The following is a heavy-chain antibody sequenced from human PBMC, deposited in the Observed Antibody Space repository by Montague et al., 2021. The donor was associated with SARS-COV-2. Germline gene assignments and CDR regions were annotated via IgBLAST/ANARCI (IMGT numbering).Heavy chain of an antibody. V-gene: IGHV3-30*04. CDR2: ISNDGSNK. Sequence: SLRLSCAASGFYFSYAMHWARQAPGKGLEWMALISNDGSNKHYADSVKGRFTISRDNSKSTLYLQMNSLRTEDTAVYYCARESGSFHDGGYFDYWGQGSLVTVSS. CDR1: GFYFSYA. D-gene: IGHD1-26*01. J-gene: IGHJ4*02. CDR3: ARESGSFHDGGYFDY.